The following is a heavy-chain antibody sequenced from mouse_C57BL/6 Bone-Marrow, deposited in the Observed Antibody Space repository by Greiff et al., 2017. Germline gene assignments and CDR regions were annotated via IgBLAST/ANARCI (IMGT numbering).Heavy chain of an antibody. CDR2: ISDGGSYT. V-gene: IGHV5-4*01. Sequence: EVKVVESGGGLVKPGGSLKLSCAASGFTFSSYAMSWVRQTPEKRLEWVATISDGGSYTYYPDNVKGRFTISRDNAKNNLYLQMSHLKSEDTAMYYCARDRVVAPSYWYFDVWGTGTTVTVSS. CDR1: GFTFSSYA. J-gene: IGHJ1*03. CDR3: ARDRVVAPSYWYFDV. D-gene: IGHD1-1*01.